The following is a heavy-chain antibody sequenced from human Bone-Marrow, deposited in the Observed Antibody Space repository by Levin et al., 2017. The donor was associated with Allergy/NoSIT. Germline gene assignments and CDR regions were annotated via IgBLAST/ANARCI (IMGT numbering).Heavy chain of an antibody. J-gene: IGHJ5*02. CDR3: ARGDCYSGSCYGPDWFDP. CDR1: GYTFTSYN. D-gene: IGHD3-22*01. CDR2: INPNSGHT. Sequence: GESLKISCKTSGYTFTSYNVYWVRQAPGQGLEYMGYINPNSGHTGFAQKFQGRLTMTRNSSITTACMELSGLRSEDTAIYYCARGDCYSGSCYGPDWFDPWGQGTQVTVSS. V-gene: IGHV1-8*01.